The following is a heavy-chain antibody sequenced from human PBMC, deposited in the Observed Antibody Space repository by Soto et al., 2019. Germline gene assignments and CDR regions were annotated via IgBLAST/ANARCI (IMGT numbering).Heavy chain of an antibody. J-gene: IGHJ4*02. CDR3: ARQVIGRGRYFDY. Sequence: PSETLSLTCTVSGGSISSSSYYWGWIRQPPGKGLEWIGSIYYSGSTYYNPSLKSRVTISVDTSKNQFSLKLSSVTAADTAVYYCARQVIGRGRYFDYWGQGTLVTVSS. V-gene: IGHV4-39*01. D-gene: IGHD2-21*01. CDR2: IYYSGST. CDR1: GGSISSSSYY.